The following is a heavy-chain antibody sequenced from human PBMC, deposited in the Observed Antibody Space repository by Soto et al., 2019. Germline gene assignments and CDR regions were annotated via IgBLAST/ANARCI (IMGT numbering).Heavy chain of an antibody. D-gene: IGHD3-22*01. CDR2: IIPFFGTP. Sequence: QVLLVQSGAEVKKPGSSVKVSCKLSGATFSSYAMSWVRQAPGQGLEWIGGIIPFFGTPNYAQKLQGRVTITADTSTATSYMELSSLRSDDTAVYYCAIDTGAYYSHLVYWGQGTLVTVSS. CDR3: AIDTGAYYSHLVY. CDR1: GATFSSYA. V-gene: IGHV1-69*06. J-gene: IGHJ4*02.